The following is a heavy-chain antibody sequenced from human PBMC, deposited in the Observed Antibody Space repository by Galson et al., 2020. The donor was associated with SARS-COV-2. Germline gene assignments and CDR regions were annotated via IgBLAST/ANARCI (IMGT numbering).Heavy chain of an antibody. CDR3: ARGAAGYCSGGSCYSGWYFDL. D-gene: IGHD2-15*01. Sequence: ASETLSLTCTVSGGSITSGGYYWSWIRQPPGKGLEWIGYIYYSGSTYYNPSLKSRVTISVDTSKNQFSLKLSSVTAADTAVYYCARGAAGYCSGGSCYSGWYFDLWGRGTLVTVSS. V-gene: IGHV4-31*03. J-gene: IGHJ2*01. CDR2: IYYSGST. CDR1: GGSITSGGYY.